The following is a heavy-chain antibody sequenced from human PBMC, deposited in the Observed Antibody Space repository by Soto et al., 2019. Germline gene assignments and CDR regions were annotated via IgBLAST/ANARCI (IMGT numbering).Heavy chain of an antibody. CDR2: IWYDGSNK. Sequence: QVQLVESGGGVVQPGRSLRLSCVASGFTFSSYAMHWVRQAPGKGLEWVAFIWYDGSNKYYADSVKGRFTISRDNSKNTLYLQMNSLRAEDTAVYYCARGVGGEDYWGQGTLVTVSS. V-gene: IGHV3-33*01. D-gene: IGHD3-10*01. J-gene: IGHJ4*02. CDR3: ARGVGGEDY. CDR1: GFTFSSYA.